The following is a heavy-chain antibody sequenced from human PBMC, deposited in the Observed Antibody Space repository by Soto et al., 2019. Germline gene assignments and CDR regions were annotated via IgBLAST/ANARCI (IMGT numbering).Heavy chain of an antibody. CDR1: GFACSAHW. CDR2: ISPEGSTK. D-gene: IGHD3-9*01. V-gene: IGHV3-7*01. J-gene: IGHJ4*02. CDR3: VRDHVTPGLYFDK. Sequence: GGSLRLSCSASGFACSAHWMTWVRQTPGKGLEWVANISPEGSTKYYVDSAKGRFTISRDSAKNLLYLQMNSLTVGDTAVYSCVRDHVTPGLYFDKWGQGTLVTVSS.